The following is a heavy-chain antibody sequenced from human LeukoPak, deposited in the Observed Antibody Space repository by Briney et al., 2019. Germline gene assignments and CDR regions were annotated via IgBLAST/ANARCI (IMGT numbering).Heavy chain of an antibody. CDR3: TRRGSSSSHAFDI. J-gene: IGHJ3*02. Sequence: QPGGSLRLSCAASGFTFSSYAMSWVRQASGKGLEWVGRIRSKANSYATAYAASVKGRFTISRDDSKNTAYLQMNSLKTEDTAVYYCTRRGSSSSHAFDIWGQGTMVTVSS. V-gene: IGHV3-73*01. D-gene: IGHD6-13*01. CDR2: IRSKANSYAT. CDR1: GFTFSSYA.